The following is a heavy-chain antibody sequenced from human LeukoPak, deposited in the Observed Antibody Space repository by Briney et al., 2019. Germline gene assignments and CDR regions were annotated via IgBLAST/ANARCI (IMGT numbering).Heavy chain of an antibody. V-gene: IGHV3-9*01. CDR2: ISWNSGSI. Sequence: GGSPRLSCAASGFTFDDYAMHWVRQAPGKGLEWVSGISWNSGSIGYADSVKGRFTISRDNAKNSLYLQMNSLRAEDTALYYCAKDIGSSSHYYYYGMDVWGQGTTVTVSS. CDR1: GFTFDDYA. CDR3: AKDIGSSSHYYYYGMDV. D-gene: IGHD6-13*01. J-gene: IGHJ6*02.